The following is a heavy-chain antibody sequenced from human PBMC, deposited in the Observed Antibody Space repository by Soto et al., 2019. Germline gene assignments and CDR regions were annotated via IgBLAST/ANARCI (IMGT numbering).Heavy chain of an antibody. CDR1: GFTFSNYG. V-gene: IGHV3-23*01. D-gene: IGHD1-26*01. J-gene: IGHJ2*01. Sequence: GGSLRLSCAASGFTFSNYGMQWVRQTPGKGLEWVSAIRCSGGSTYYADSVKGRFTISRDNSKNTLYLQMNSLRAEDTAVYYCAKVHSGSYYGRYWYFDLWGRGTLVTVSS. CDR2: IRCSGGST. CDR3: AKVHSGSYYGRYWYFDL.